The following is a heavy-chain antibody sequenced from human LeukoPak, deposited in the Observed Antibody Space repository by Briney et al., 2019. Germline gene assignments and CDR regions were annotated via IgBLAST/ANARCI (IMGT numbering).Heavy chain of an antibody. V-gene: IGHV3-48*01. CDR1: GFTFSAYS. D-gene: IGHD3-22*01. Sequence: GGSLRLSCAASGFTFSAYSMNWVRQAPGKGLEWVSYISSSSSTIYYADSVKGRFTISRDNAKNSLYLQMNSLRAEDTAVYYCARGSTYYDSSGQVPFDYWGQGTLVTVSS. CDR3: ARGSTYYDSSGQVPFDY. J-gene: IGHJ4*02. CDR2: ISSSSSTI.